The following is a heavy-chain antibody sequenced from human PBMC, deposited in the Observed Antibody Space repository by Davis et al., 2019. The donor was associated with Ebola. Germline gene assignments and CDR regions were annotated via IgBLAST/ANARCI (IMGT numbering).Heavy chain of an antibody. CDR3: TTEVRSGRGAFDI. D-gene: IGHD3-3*01. Sequence: GESLKISCAASGFTFSNAWMSWVRQAPGKGLEWAGRIKSKTDGGTIDYAAPVKGRFTISRDDSRDTLFLQMNSLKTEDTAVYYCTTEVRSGRGAFDIWGQGTVVTVSS. CDR2: IKSKTDGGTI. J-gene: IGHJ3*02. V-gene: IGHV3-15*01. CDR1: GFTFSNAW.